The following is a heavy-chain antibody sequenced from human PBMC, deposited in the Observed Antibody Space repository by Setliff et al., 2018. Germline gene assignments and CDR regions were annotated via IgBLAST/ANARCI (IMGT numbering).Heavy chain of an antibody. Sequence: ASVKVSCKASGYTFTGYYMHWVRQAPGQGLEWMGWINPNSGDTHSAQKFQGRVTMTRDTSINTAYMELSTLTSDDTAVYFCARATRDSGGWYYEYNWFDPWGQGTLVTVSS. V-gene: IGHV1-2*02. CDR1: GYTFTGYY. J-gene: IGHJ5*02. CDR2: INPNSGDT. D-gene: IGHD6-19*01. CDR3: ARATRDSGGWYYEYNWFDP.